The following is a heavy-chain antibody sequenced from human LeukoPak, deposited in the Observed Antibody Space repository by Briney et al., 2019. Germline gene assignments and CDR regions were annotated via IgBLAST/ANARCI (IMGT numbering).Heavy chain of an antibody. CDR3: AKGRDGYNLEYFQH. CDR1: GFTFSSYG. Sequence: GGSLRLSCAASGFTFSSYGMHWVRQAPGKGLEWVAVIWYDGSNKYYADSVEGRFTISRDNSKNTLYLQMNSLRAEDTAVYYCAKGRDGYNLEYFQHWGQGTLVTVSS. V-gene: IGHV3-33*06. CDR2: IWYDGSNK. J-gene: IGHJ1*01. D-gene: IGHD5-24*01.